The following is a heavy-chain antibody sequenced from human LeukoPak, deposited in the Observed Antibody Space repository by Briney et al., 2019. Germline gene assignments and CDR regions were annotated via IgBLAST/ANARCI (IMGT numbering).Heavy chain of an antibody. V-gene: IGHV3-43*02. CDR1: GFTFDDYA. Sequence: GGSLRLSCAASGFTFDDYAMHWVRQAPGKGLEWVFLISGDGGSTYYADSVKGRFTISRDNSKNSLYLQMNSLRAEDTAVYYCAKRSAAMSYYFDYWGQGTLVTVSS. D-gene: IGHD2-2*01. J-gene: IGHJ4*02. CDR2: ISGDGGST. CDR3: AKRSAAMSYYFDY.